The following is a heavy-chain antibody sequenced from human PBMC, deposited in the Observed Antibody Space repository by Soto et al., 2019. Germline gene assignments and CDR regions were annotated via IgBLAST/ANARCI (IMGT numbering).Heavy chain of an antibody. J-gene: IGHJ4*02. CDR1: GVAVTEKKKR. CDR3: APHMNDSSGWYILPY. CDR2: IFSNDEK. V-gene: IGHV2-26*03. Sequence: ISGVAVTEKKKRVGRIRQPPGKAVERLANIFSNDEKSFSTSLKSRVTISKDTSRSQVVLTMTNVDPVDTATYYCAPHMNDSSGWYILPYWGQRTPVPVSS. D-gene: IGHD6-19*01.